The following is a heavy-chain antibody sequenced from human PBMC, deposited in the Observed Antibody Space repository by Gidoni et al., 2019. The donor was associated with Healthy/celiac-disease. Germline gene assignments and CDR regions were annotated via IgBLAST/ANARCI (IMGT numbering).Heavy chain of an antibody. CDR2: IYYSGST. Sequence: HLHLQVSVPGLGKPSETLSLTCTVSGGSLRSRRYYWGWIRQPPGKGLEWIGSIYYSGSTYYNPSLKSRVTISVDTSKNQFSLKLSSVTAADTAVYYCARRPYIRSDYGDEFDYWGQGTLVTVSS. V-gene: IGHV4-39*01. CDR3: ARRPYIRSDYGDEFDY. CDR1: GGSLRSRRYY. D-gene: IGHD4-17*01. J-gene: IGHJ4*02.